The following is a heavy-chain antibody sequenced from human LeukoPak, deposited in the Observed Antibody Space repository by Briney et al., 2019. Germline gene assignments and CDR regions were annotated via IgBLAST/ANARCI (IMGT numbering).Heavy chain of an antibody. Sequence: SETLSLTCTVSGGSISSYYWSWIRQPPGKGLEWIGYIYYSGSTNYNPSLKSRVTISVDASKNQFSLKLSSVTAADTAVYYCARVLRPAAGTSWYFDLWGRGTLVTVSS. CDR3: ARVLRPAAGTSWYFDL. J-gene: IGHJ2*01. V-gene: IGHV4-59*01. D-gene: IGHD6-13*01. CDR1: GGSISSYY. CDR2: IYYSGST.